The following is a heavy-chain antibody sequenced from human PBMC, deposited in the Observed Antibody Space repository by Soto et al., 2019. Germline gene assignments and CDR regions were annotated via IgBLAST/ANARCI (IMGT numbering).Heavy chain of an antibody. D-gene: IGHD3-10*01. CDR1: GFTFSSYA. CDR3: ARDRGPANLFYYFDY. Sequence: LSLTCAASGFTFSSYAMHWVRQAPGKGLEWVAVISYDGSNKYYADSVKGRFTISRDNSKNTLYLQMNSLRAEDTAVYYCARDRGPANLFYYFDYWGQGTLVTVSS. J-gene: IGHJ4*02. CDR2: ISYDGSNK. V-gene: IGHV3-30*04.